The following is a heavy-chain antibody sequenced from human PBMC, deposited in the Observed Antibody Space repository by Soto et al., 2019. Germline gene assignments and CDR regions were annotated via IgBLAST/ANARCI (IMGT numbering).Heavy chain of an antibody. CDR3: ARDNVVVVAAPSPYYYYYYMDV. Sequence: PGGALRLSCADSEFTFSSYGMHWDRQAPGKGLERVAVIWYDGSNKYDADSVKGRFTISRDNSKNTLYLQMNSLRAEDTAVYYCARDNVVVVAAPSPYYYYYYMDVWGKGTTVTVSS. CDR1: EFTFSSYG. CDR2: IWYDGSNK. J-gene: IGHJ6*03. D-gene: IGHD2-15*01. V-gene: IGHV3-33*08.